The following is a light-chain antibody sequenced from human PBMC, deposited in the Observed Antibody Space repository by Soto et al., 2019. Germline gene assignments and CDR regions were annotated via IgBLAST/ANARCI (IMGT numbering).Light chain of an antibody. CDR2: WAS. J-gene: IGKJ4*01. CDR1: QSILYSSNNNNY. Sequence: DIVMTQSPDSLAVSLGERATLNCKSSQSILYSSNNNNYLAWYQQKPGQPPKLLIYWASTRESGVPDRFSGSGSGTDFTLTISSLQAEDVAVYYCQQYYSAPLTFGGGTKVEIK. CDR3: QQYYSAPLT. V-gene: IGKV4-1*01.